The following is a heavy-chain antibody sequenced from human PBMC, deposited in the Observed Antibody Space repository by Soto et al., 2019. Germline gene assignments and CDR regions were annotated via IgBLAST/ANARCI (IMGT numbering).Heavy chain of an antibody. D-gene: IGHD1-26*01. CDR2: ISAYNGNT. CDR3: GRTVGLSYGMDV. J-gene: IGHJ6*02. CDR1: GYIFTSYG. Sequence: ASVKVSFTASGYIFTSYGISWVRQAPGQGLEWMGWISAYNGNTNYAQKLQGRVTMSTDTSTTTAYMELRSLRSDDTAVYYCGRTVGLSYGMDVWGQGTTVTVS. V-gene: IGHV1-18*01.